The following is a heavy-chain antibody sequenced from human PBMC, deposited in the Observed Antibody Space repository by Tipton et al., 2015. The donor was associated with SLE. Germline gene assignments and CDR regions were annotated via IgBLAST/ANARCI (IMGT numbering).Heavy chain of an antibody. CDR3: ARVPTQGYYYYMDV. Sequence: TLSLTCAVYGGSFSGYYWSWIRQPPGKGLEWIGEINHSGSTNYNPSLKSRVTTSVDTSKNQFSLKLSSVTAADTAVYYCARVPTQGYYYYMDVWGKGTTVTVSS. J-gene: IGHJ6*03. CDR2: INHSGST. CDR1: GGSFSGYY. V-gene: IGHV4-34*01.